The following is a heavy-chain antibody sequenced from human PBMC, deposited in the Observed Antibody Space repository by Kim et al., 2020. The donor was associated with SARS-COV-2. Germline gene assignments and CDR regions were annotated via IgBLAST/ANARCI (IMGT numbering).Heavy chain of an antibody. CDR1: GGSISSGGYY. V-gene: IGHV4-31*03. Sequence: SETLSLTCTVSGGSISSGGYYWSWIRQHPGKGLEWIGYIYYSGSTYYNPSLKSRVTISVDTSKNQFSLKLSSVTAADTAVYYCARGSLWFGEPESYYFDYWGQGTLVTVSS. J-gene: IGHJ4*02. D-gene: IGHD3-10*01. CDR3: ARGSLWFGEPESYYFDY. CDR2: IYYSGST.